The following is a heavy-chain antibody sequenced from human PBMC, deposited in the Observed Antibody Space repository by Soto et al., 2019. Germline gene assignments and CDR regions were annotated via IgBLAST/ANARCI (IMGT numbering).Heavy chain of an antibody. Sequence: GGSLRLSCAASGFTFSSYSMNWVRQAPGKGLEWVSYISSSSSTIYYADSVKGRFTISRDNAKNSLYRQMNSLRAEDTAVYYCARNRLVGVVVVGNYRPFDYWGQGTLVTVSS. CDR3: ARNRLVGVVVVGNYRPFDY. D-gene: IGHD2-15*01. V-gene: IGHV3-48*01. CDR1: GFTFSSYS. J-gene: IGHJ4*02. CDR2: ISSSSSTI.